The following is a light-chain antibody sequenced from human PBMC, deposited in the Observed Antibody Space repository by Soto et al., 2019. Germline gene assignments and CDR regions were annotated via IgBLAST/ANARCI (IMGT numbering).Light chain of an antibody. V-gene: IGKV3-11*01. J-gene: IGKJ4*01. CDR1: QSGSSF. Sequence: EIVLTQSPATLYLSPGERATLSCRASQSGSSFLAWYQQKPGQAPRLLIYDPSKRATGIPTRFSGSGSGTDFTLPSSSLEPEGFAVSYCQLRINLPLTFGGGTKVEI. CDR3: QLRINLPLT. CDR2: DPS.